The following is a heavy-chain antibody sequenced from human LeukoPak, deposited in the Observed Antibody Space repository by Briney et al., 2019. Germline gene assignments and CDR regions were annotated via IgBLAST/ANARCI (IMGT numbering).Heavy chain of an antibody. Sequence: SETLSLTCTVSGGSISSYYWSWIRQPPGKGLEWIGYIYYSGSTNYNPSLKSRVTISVDTSKNQFSLKLSSVTAAVTAVYYCARDRAIAAYDYYYYGMDVWGQGTTVTVSS. J-gene: IGHJ6*02. CDR1: GGSISSYY. CDR2: IYYSGST. V-gene: IGHV4-59*01. D-gene: IGHD6-13*01. CDR3: ARDRAIAAYDYYYYGMDV.